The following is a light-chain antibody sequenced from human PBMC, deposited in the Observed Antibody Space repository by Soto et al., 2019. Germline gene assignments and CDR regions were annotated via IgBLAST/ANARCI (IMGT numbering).Light chain of an antibody. V-gene: IGLV2-14*03. CDR1: RSDNGAYNF. CDR3: TSWTTSTTMI. Sequence: QSALTQPASVSGSPGQSITISCTGTRSDNGAYNFVSWYQQHPGEVPKLILYDVNVRPSGVSNRFSGSKSGNTASLTISGLQAEDEADYYCTSWTTSTTMIFGGGTKLTVL. J-gene: IGLJ2*01. CDR2: DVN.